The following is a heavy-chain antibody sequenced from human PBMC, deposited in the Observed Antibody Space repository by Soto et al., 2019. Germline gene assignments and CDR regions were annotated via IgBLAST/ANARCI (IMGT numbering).Heavy chain of an antibody. CDR2: IDATSNII. Sequence: EVQLVESGGGLVWPGGSLTLSCAASGFAFSSYEMNWVRQAPGKGLEWVSYIDATSNIIHYADSVEGRFTISRDNSKNSLFLQMNSLGAEDTAVYYCARDRWHRDWHPGAFDIWGRGTMVTVS. D-gene: IGHD3-9*01. J-gene: IGHJ3*02. CDR1: GFAFSSYE. V-gene: IGHV3-48*03. CDR3: ARDRWHRDWHPGAFDI.